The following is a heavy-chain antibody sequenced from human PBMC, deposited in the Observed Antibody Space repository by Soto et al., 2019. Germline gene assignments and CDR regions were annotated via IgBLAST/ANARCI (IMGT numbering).Heavy chain of an antibody. D-gene: IGHD3-16*01. CDR1: GGTFSSYA. CDR2: IIPIFGTA. J-gene: IGHJ6*02. Sequence: QVQLVQSGAEVKKPGSSVKVSCKASGGTFSSYAISWVRQAPGQGLEWMGGIIPIFGTANYAQKFQGRVTITADESTSTAYMELSSLRSEDTAVYYCARSGRNSSGAHYYYYYGMDVWGQGTTVTVSS. V-gene: IGHV1-69*01. CDR3: ARSGRNSSGAHYYYYYGMDV.